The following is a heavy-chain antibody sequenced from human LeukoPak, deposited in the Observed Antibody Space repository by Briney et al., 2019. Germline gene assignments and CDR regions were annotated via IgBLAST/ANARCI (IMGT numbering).Heavy chain of an antibody. V-gene: IGHV3-74*01. D-gene: IGHD5-24*01. CDR1: GFSFSTYW. CDR2: INPDGRTT. J-gene: IGHJ1*01. Sequence: GGTLTLSCAASGFSFSTYWMHCVRQEEGQGLMSVSRINPDGRTTDYAVSVKGRFNISRDNANKKLYLEMNSLRAEDTAVYYCARGDGPYWVLPFWDQGMLVTVSS. CDR3: ARGDGPYWVLPF.